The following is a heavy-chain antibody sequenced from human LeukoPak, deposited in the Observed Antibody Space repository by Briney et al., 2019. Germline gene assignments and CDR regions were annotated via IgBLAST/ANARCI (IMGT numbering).Heavy chain of an antibody. CDR2: IKQDGSEK. CDR1: GFTFSSYW. J-gene: IGHJ4*02. Sequence: PGGSLRLSCAASGFTFSSYWMSWVRQAPGKGLEWVANIKQDGSEKYYVDSVKRRFTISRHNAENSLYLQMNSLRAEDTAVYYCARDNGVMAAAEYYFDYWGQGTLVTVSS. CDR3: ARDNGVMAAAEYYFDY. V-gene: IGHV3-7*01. D-gene: IGHD6-13*01.